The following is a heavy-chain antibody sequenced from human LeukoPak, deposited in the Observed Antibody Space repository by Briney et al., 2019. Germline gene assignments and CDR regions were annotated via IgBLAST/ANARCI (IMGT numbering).Heavy chain of an antibody. J-gene: IGHJ4*02. V-gene: IGHV3-23*01. Sequence: GGSLRLSCAASGFTFSSYAMSWVRQAPGKGLEWVSAISGSGGSTYYADSVKGRFTIPRDNSKNTLYLQMNSLRAEDTAVYYCAEDRLDSSGYYYGNEGSDYWGQGTLVTGSS. D-gene: IGHD3-22*01. CDR1: GFTFSSYA. CDR3: AEDRLDSSGYYYGNEGSDY. CDR2: ISGSGGST.